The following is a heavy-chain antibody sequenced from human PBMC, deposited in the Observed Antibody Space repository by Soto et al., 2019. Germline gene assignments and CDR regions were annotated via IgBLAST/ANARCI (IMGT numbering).Heavy chain of an antibody. D-gene: IGHD3-10*01. Sequence: QVQLVQSGAEVKKPGASVKVSCKASGYSFTRYGISWVRQAPGQGLEWMGWISGYNANTNYPENLPGRVTMTTDTSTSTAYMEVRNLISDDTAVYYSASIGDVPYSYYGLDVWGQGTTVTVSS. CDR3: ASIGDVPYSYYGLDV. J-gene: IGHJ6*02. CDR2: ISGYNANT. CDR1: GYSFTRYG. V-gene: IGHV1-18*01.